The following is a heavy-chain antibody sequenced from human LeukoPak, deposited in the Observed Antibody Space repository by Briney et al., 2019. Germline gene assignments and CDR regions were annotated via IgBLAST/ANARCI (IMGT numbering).Heavy chain of an antibody. CDR3: ATLLRVTTLDY. CDR1: GGSISSSSYY. CDR2: IYYSGST. Sequence: SSETLSLTCTVSGGSISSSSYYWGWIRQPPGKGLEWIGSIYYSGSTYYNPSLKSRVTISVDTSKNQFSLKLSSVTAADTAVYYCATLLRVTTLDYWGQGTLVTVSS. V-gene: IGHV4-39*01. D-gene: IGHD4-17*01. J-gene: IGHJ4*02.